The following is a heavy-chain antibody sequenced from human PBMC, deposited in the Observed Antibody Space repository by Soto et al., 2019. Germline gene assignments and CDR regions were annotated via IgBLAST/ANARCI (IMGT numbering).Heavy chain of an antibody. CDR2: ISSSGSTI. D-gene: IGHD3-10*01. CDR1: GFTFSDYY. Sequence: PGGSLRLSCAASGFTFSDYYMSWIRQAPGKWLEWVSYISSSGSTIYYAESVKGRFTFSRDNAKNSRSLQMNSLRAHDTAVCYCSRSGHYYYYGMDAWGQGATVQVSS. J-gene: IGHJ6*02. CDR3: SRSGHYYYYGMDA. V-gene: IGHV3-11*01.